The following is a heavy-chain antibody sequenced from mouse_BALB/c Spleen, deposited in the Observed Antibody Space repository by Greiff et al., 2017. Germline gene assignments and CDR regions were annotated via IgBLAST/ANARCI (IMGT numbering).Heavy chain of an antibody. CDR3: RGEVGAAY. J-gene: IGHJ3*01. CDR2: IYPGNSDT. CDR1: GYTFTSYW. D-gene: IGHD1-3*01. V-gene: IGHV1-5*01. Sequence: EVQLQQSGTVLARPGASVKMSCKASGYTFTSYWMHWVKQRPGQGLEWIGAIYPGNSDTSYNQKFKGKAKLTAVTSTSTAYMELSSLTNEDAAVYYCRGEVGAAYWGQGTLVTVSA.